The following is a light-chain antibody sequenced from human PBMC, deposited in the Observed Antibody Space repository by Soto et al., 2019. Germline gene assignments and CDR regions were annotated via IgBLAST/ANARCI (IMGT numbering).Light chain of an antibody. V-gene: IGKV3-15*01. Sequence: DIVMTQSPAILSVSLGERATLSCLASQSISDNLAWYQQRSGQAPRLLIYGASTRATGVPARFSGSGSGTEFTLTISSLQSDDFAIYYCQQYKSWPPLTFGGGTKVG. CDR3: QQYKSWPPLT. CDR1: QSISDN. CDR2: GAS. J-gene: IGKJ4*01.